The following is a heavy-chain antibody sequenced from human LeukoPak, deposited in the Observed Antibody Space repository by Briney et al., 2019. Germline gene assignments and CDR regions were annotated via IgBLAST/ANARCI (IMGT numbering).Heavy chain of an antibody. CDR2: IKQDGTKK. V-gene: IGHV3-7*01. CDR3: ARGGLEPVDY. Sequence: PGGSLRLSCAASGFSLSDYWMSWVRQAPGKGLEWVANIKQDGTKKNYVDWGRFTISRDNAKNTLYLQMNGLRAEDTAVYYCARGGLEPVDYWGQGTLVTVSS. CDR1: GFSLSDYW. D-gene: IGHD1-14*01. J-gene: IGHJ4*02.